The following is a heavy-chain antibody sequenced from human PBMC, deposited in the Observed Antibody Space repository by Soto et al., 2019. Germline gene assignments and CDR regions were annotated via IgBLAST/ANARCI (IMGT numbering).Heavy chain of an antibody. D-gene: IGHD3-10*01. CDR3: ARGTYYYGSGSAGEFDY. Sequence: SETLSLTCAVYGGSFSGYYWSWIRQPPGKGLEWIGEINHSGSTNYNPSLKSRVTISVDTSKNQFSLKLSSVTAADTAVYYCARGTYYYGSGSAGEFDYWGQGTLVTVSS. J-gene: IGHJ4*02. V-gene: IGHV4-34*01. CDR1: GGSFSGYY. CDR2: INHSGST.